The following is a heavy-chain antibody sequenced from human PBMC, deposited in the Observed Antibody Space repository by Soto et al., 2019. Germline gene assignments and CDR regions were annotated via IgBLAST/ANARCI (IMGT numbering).Heavy chain of an antibody. V-gene: IGHV3-33*01. CDR3: ARDLMIVVVSPYGMDV. CDR1: GFTFSSYG. D-gene: IGHD3-22*01. CDR2: IWYDGSNK. J-gene: IGHJ6*02. Sequence: QVQLVESGGGVVQPGRSLRLSCAASGFTFSSYGMHWVRQAPGKGLEWVAVIWYDGSNKYYADSVKGRFTISRDNSKNTLYLQMNSLRAEDTAVYYCARDLMIVVVSPYGMDVWGQGTTVTVSS.